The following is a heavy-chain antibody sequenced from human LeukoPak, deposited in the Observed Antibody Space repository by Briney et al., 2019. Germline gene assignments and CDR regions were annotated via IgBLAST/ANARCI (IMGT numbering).Heavy chain of an antibody. CDR3: ARHLGYCTSTSCFQYFDY. V-gene: IGHV5-51*01. Sequence: GESLKISCKASGYSFTNYWIGWVRQMPGKGLEWMGIIYPDDSDTRYSPSFQGQATISADKSINTAYLRWSSLKASDTAMYYCARHLGYCTSTSCFQYFDYWGQGTLVLVSS. J-gene: IGHJ4*02. CDR1: GYSFTNYW. D-gene: IGHD2-2*01. CDR2: IYPDDSDT.